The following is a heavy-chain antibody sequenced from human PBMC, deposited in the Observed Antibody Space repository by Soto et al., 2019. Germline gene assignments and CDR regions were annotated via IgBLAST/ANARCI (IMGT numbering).Heavy chain of an antibody. D-gene: IGHD4-17*01. CDR2: IYYSGSP. J-gene: IGHJ4*02. CDR1: GASISTLTYN. CDR3: ARHTMTAVTTFDH. Sequence: QLQLQESGPGLVKPSETLSLTCTVSGASISTLTYNWGWIRQPPGKGLEWIGNIYYSGSPYYNPSLKSRVTISFDTSKNQFSLRLRSVTAADTALYFCARHTMTAVTTFDHWGQGTLVTVSS. V-gene: IGHV4-39*01.